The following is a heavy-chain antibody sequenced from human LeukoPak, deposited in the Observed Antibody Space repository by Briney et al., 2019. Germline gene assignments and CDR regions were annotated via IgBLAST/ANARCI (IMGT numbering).Heavy chain of an antibody. CDR1: GGSISSYY. J-gene: IGHJ4*02. V-gene: IGHV4-59*08. D-gene: IGHD6-19*01. CDR2: IYYSGST. CDR3: ARLVYSSGWYYFDY. Sequence: ETLSLTCTVSGGSISSYYWSWLRQPPGKGLEWIGYIYYSGSTNYNPSLKSRVTISVDTSKNQFSLKLSSVTAADTAVYYCARLVYSSGWYYFDYWGQGTLVTVSS.